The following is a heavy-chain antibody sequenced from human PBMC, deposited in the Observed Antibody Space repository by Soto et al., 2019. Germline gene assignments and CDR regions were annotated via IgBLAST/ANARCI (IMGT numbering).Heavy chain of an antibody. J-gene: IGHJ4*02. CDR1: GFTFSSYS. V-gene: IGHV3-21*01. Sequence: GSLRLSCAASGFTFSSYSMNWVRQAPGKGLEWVSSISSSSYIYYADSVKGRFTISRDNAKNSLYLQMNSLRAEDTAVYYCARENRVLRFLEWLPDWGQGTLVTVSS. CDR2: ISSSSYI. D-gene: IGHD3-3*01. CDR3: ARENRVLRFLEWLPD.